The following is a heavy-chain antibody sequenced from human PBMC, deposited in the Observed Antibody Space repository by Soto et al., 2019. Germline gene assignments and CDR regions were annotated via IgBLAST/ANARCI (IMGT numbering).Heavy chain of an antibody. CDR2: IYYSGST. D-gene: IGHD4-17*01. V-gene: IGHV4-30-4*01. CDR1: GGSISSGDYY. Sequence: PSETLSLTCTVSGGSISSGDYYWSWIHQPPGKGLEWIGYIYYSGSTYYNPSLKSRVTISVDTSKNQFSLKLSSVTAADTAVYYCARVPRLRRYGMDVWGQGTTVTVSS. CDR3: ARVPRLRRYGMDV. J-gene: IGHJ6*02.